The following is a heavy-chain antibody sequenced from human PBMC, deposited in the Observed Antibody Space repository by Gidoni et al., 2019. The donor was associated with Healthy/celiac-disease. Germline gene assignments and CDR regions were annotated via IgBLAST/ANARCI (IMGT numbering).Heavy chain of an antibody. CDR2: IKQDGSEK. CDR1: GFTFSSYW. J-gene: IGHJ4*02. Sequence: ESGGGLVQPGGSLRLSCAASGFTFSSYWMSWVRQAPGKGLEWVANIKQDGSEKYYVDSVKGRFTISRDNAKNSLYLQMNSLRAEDTTVYYCARDQDGIAAAGTDYWGQGTLVTVSS. V-gene: IGHV3-7*01. CDR3: ARDQDGIAAAGTDY. D-gene: IGHD6-13*01.